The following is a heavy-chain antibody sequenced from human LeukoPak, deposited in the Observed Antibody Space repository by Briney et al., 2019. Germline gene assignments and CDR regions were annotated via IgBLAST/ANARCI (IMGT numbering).Heavy chain of an antibody. V-gene: IGHV3-30*04. J-gene: IGHJ4*02. D-gene: IGHD1-26*01. CDR3: ARGEWEHKERGLIDY. Sequence: PGGSLRLSCAASGFTFSSYAMHWVRQAPGKGLEWVAVISYDGSNKYYADSVKGRFTISRDNSKNTLYLQMNSLRAEDTAVYYCARGEWEHKERGLIDYWGQGTLVTVSS. CDR2: ISYDGSNK. CDR1: GFTFSSYA.